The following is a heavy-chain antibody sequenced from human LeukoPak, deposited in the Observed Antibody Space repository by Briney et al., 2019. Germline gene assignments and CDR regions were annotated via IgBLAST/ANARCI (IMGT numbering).Heavy chain of an antibody. CDR3: ASIDDNSGFFIDLDY. CDR1: GGSVSSSSYY. CDR2: IYYSGST. Sequence: PSETLSLTCTVSGGSVSSSSYYWGWIRQPPGKGLEWIGSIYYSGSTYYNPSLKSRVTISVDTSKNQFSLKLSSVTAADTAVYYCASIDDNSGFFIDLDYWGQGTLVTVSS. D-gene: IGHD3-22*01. J-gene: IGHJ4*02. V-gene: IGHV4-39*01.